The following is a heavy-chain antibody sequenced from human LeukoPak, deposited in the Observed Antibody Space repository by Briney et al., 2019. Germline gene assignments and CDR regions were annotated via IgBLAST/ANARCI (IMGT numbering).Heavy chain of an antibody. J-gene: IGHJ2*01. V-gene: IGHV3-7*03. CDR2: INRDGSER. D-gene: IGHD6-19*01. CDR3: ARDRGPNSSDWLNWYFDL. CDR1: GFTFSNYW. Sequence: PGGSLRLSCASSGFTFSNYWMTWVRQAPGKGLEWVANINRDGSERYYVDSVKGRFTMSRDNANNSLYLQMSSLTVEDTAVYFCARDRGPNSSDWLNWYFDLWGRGTLVTVS.